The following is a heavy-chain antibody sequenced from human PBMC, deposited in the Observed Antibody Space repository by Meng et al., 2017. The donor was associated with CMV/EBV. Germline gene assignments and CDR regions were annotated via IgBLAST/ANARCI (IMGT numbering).Heavy chain of an antibody. CDR1: GFTFTDYY. CDR2: LSGDGSNT. D-gene: IGHD7-27*01. V-gene: IGHV3-74*01. Sequence: LSCVASGFTFTDYYIHWLRQAPGKGLVWVARLSGDGSNTNYADSVKGRFTISRDIARNTIYMQMNSLRVEDTAVYYCARGNWGLGYWGQGTMVTVSS. J-gene: IGHJ4*02. CDR3: ARGNWGLGY.